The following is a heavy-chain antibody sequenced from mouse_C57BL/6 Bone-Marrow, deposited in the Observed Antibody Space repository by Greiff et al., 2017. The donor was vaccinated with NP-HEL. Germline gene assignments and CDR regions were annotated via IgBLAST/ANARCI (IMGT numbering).Heavy chain of an antibody. CDR1: GYTFTSYW. V-gene: IGHV1-50*01. CDR3: ANGDY. J-gene: IGHJ2*01. Sequence: QVQLQQPGAELVKPGASVKLSCKASGYTFTSYWMQWVKQRPGQGLEWIGEIDPSDSYTNYNQKFKGKATLTVDTSSSTAYMQLSSLTSEDSAVYYCANGDYWGQGTTLTASS. CDR2: IDPSDSYT.